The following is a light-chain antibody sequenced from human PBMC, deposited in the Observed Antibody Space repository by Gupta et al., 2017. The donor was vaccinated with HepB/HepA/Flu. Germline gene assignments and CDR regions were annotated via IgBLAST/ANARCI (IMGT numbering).Light chain of an antibody. J-gene: IGKJ5*01. CDR1: HSISSTY. CDR3: QQYSSSGIT. Sequence: EIVLTQSPGTLSLSPGERATLSCRASHSISSTYLVWYQQKPGQAPRLLIYGASSRATGIPDRFSGSGSGPDFTLTISRLEPEDFAVYYCQQYSSSGITFGQGTRLEIK. V-gene: IGKV3-20*01. CDR2: GAS.